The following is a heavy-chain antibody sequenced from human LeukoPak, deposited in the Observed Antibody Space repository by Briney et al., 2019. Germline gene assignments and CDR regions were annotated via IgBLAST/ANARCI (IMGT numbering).Heavy chain of an antibody. V-gene: IGHV3-23*01. CDR1: RFTFSSYG. CDR2: ISGSGVSGGNT. J-gene: IGHJ4*02. Sequence: GGSLRLFCAASRFTFSSYGMHWVRQAPGKGLEWVSNISGSGVSGGNTYYADSVKGRFTISRDNSKNTLYLQMNSLRTEDTAVYYCAKSGNNRFDYWGQGTLVTVSS. D-gene: IGHD4-23*01. CDR3: AKSGNNRFDY.